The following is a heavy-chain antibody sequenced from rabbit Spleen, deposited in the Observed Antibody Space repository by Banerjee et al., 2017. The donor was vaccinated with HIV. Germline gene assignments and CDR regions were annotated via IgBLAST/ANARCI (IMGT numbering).Heavy chain of an antibody. J-gene: IGHJ6*01. V-gene: IGHV1S40*01. D-gene: IGHD8-1*01. CDR1: GFDLSNYYY. Sequence: QTLEESGGDLVKPGASLTLTCTASGFDLSNYYYIYWVRQAPGKGLEWIGCIYTGGSGGIYYASWARGRLTISKTSSTTVTLQMTSLTAADTATYFCARDTGSSFSTYGMDLWAKGPSSPS. CDR2: IYTGGSGGI. CDR3: ARDTGSSFSTYGMDL.